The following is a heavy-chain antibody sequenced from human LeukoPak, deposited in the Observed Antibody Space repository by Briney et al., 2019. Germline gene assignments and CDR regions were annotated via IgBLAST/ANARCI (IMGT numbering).Heavy chain of an antibody. CDR2: IYDSGST. CDR3: AIVVMFSGSFDI. Sequence: SQTLSLTCAVSGGSISSGGYSWSWIRQPPGKGLEWIGNIYDSGSTYYNPSLKSRVTISVDRSKNQFSLKLSSVTAADTAVFYCAIVVMFSGSFDIWGQGTMVAVSS. CDR1: GGSISSGGYS. D-gene: IGHD3-10*02. J-gene: IGHJ3*02. V-gene: IGHV4-30-2*01.